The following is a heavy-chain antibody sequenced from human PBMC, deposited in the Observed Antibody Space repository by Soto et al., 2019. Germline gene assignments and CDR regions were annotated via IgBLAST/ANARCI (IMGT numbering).Heavy chain of an antibody. D-gene: IGHD3-10*01. CDR1: GFMFGGYG. V-gene: IGHV3-7*05. Sequence: GGSLRLCWASAGFMFGGYGGTWVRQAPGKGPEWVANIKEDGSEKYYVDSVKGRFTISRDNAKNLLYLQMNSLRAEDTAVYYCVRGHTYGLYWGQGTLVTVSS. J-gene: IGHJ4*02. CDR2: IKEDGSEK. CDR3: VRGHTYGLY.